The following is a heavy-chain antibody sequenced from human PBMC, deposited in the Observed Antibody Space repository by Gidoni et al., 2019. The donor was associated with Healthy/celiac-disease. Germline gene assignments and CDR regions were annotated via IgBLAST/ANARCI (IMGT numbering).Heavy chain of an antibody. D-gene: IGHD1-7*01. CDR1: GFTFSRDA. V-gene: IGHV3-23*01. CDR2: ISGSGGST. Sequence: EVQLLESGGGLVQHGGSLRRSCAASGFTFSRDAMSWVRQAPGKGLEWVSAISGSGGSTYYADSVKGRFTISRANSKNTLYLQMNSLRAEDTAVYYCATLDRANWNYPPFPPYGMDVWGQGTTVTVSS. CDR3: ATLDRANWNYPPFPPYGMDV. J-gene: IGHJ6*02.